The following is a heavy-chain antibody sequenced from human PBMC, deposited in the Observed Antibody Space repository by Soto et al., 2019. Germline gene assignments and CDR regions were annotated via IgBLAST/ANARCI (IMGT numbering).Heavy chain of an antibody. CDR2: INPNTGAT. V-gene: IGHV1-2*02. J-gene: IGHJ4*02. CDR3: ARYSARGSSSDS. CDR1: GYTFTDYY. D-gene: IGHD6-6*01. Sequence: QVQLVQSGAEVKKPGASVKVSCKASGYTFTDYYIHWVRQAPGQGLEWMGWINPNTGATNYARNFQVRVTMATEPSITTAYMEMTRLRSDDTAMYYCARYSARGSSSDSWGQGTLVTVSS.